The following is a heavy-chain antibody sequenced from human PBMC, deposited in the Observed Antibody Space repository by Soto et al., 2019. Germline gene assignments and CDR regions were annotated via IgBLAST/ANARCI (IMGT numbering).Heavy chain of an antibody. D-gene: IGHD3-22*01. CDR2: IYYSGST. Sequence: SETLSLTCTVSGGSISSSSYYWGWIRQPPGKGLEWIGTIYYSGSTYYNPSLKSRVTISVDTSKNQFSLKLSSLTAADTAVYFCARFEGYYASSSSVPDSWGQGSL. CDR1: GGSISSSSYY. V-gene: IGHV4-39*01. J-gene: IGHJ5*01. CDR3: ARFEGYYASSSSVPDS.